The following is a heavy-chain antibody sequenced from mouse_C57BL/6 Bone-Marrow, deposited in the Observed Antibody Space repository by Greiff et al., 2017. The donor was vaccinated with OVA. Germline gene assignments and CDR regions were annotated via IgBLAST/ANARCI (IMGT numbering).Heavy chain of an antibody. V-gene: IGHV2-9-1*01. CDR3: ARKPGTGFYYAMDY. J-gene: IGHJ4*01. D-gene: IGHD4-1*01. CDR1: GFSLTSYA. CDR2: IWTGGGT. Sequence: VQGVESGPGLVAPSQSLSITCTVSGFSLTSYAISWVRQPPGKGLEWLGVIWTGGGTNYNSALKSRLSISKDNSKSQVFLKMNSLQTDDTARYYCARKPGTGFYYAMDYWGQGTSVTVSS.